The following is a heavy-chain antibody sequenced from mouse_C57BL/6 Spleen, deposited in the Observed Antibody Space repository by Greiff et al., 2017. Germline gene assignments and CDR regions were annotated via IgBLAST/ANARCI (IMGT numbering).Heavy chain of an antibody. D-gene: IGHD1-1*01. Sequence: VQLVESGPELVKPGASVKISCKASGYAFSSSWMNWVKQRPGKGLEWIGRIYPGDGDTNYNGKFKGKATLTADKSSSTAYMQLSSLTSEDSAVYFCARCDYYGSSYGYFDVWGTGTTVTVSS. CDR2: IYPGDGDT. CDR1: GYAFSSSW. V-gene: IGHV1-82*01. J-gene: IGHJ1*03. CDR3: ARCDYYGSSYGYFDV.